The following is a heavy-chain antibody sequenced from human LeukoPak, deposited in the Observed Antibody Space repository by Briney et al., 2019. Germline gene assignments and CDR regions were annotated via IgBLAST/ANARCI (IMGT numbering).Heavy chain of an antibody. D-gene: IGHD3-22*01. Sequence: ASVKVSCKASGYTFTGYYMHWVRQAPGQGLGWMGRINPNSGGTNYAQKFQGRVTMTRDTSISTAYMELSRLRSDDTAVYYCAMSSGYYDAFDIWGQGTMVTVSS. J-gene: IGHJ3*02. CDR3: AMSSGYYDAFDI. CDR2: INPNSGGT. V-gene: IGHV1-2*06. CDR1: GYTFTGYY.